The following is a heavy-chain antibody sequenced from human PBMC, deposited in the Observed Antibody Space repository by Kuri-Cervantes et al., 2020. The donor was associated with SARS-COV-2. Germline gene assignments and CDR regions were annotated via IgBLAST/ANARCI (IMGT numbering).Heavy chain of an antibody. Sequence: ESLKISCTVSGGSISSYYWSWIRQPPGKGLEWIGYIYYSGSTNYNPSLKSRVTISVDTSKNQFSLKLSSVTAADTGVYYCARTLSYYYETSVSSRLDYFDNWGQGTLVTVSS. J-gene: IGHJ4*02. CDR1: GGSISSYY. CDR2: IYYSGST. CDR3: ARTLSYYYETSVSSRLDYFDN. V-gene: IGHV4-59*08. D-gene: IGHD3-22*01.